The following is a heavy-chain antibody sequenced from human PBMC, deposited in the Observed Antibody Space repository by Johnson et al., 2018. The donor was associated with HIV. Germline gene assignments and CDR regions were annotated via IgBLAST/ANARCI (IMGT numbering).Heavy chain of an antibody. V-gene: IGHV3-30-3*01. CDR3: ARVRQLGRGDAFDI. Sequence: QVQLVESGGGVVQPGGSLRLSCAASGFTFSSYAMHWVRQAPGKGLEWVAVISYDGTNKYYADSVKGRLTVSRDNSKKTLYLQMNSLRAEDTAVYYCARVRQLGRGDAFDIWGQGTMVTVSS. CDR1: GFTFSSYA. CDR2: ISYDGTNK. J-gene: IGHJ3*02. D-gene: IGHD6-6*01.